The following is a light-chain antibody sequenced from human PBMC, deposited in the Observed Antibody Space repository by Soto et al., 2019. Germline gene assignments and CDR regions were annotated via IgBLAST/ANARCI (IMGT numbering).Light chain of an antibody. V-gene: IGLV2-14*01. CDR2: EVS. Sequence: QSALTQPASVSGSPGQSITISCTGTSSDVGGYNYVSWYQQHPSKAPKLMIYEVSNRPSGVSNRFSGSKSGYTASLTISGLHAEAEADYYRSSYTSSSSDYVFGTGTNLTVL. CDR3: SSYTSSSSDYV. CDR1: SSDVGGYNY. J-gene: IGLJ1*01.